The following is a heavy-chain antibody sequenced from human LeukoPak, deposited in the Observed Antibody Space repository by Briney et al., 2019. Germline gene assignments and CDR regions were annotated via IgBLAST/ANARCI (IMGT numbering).Heavy chain of an antibody. Sequence: GGSLRLSCGASGFTFSSYSMSWFRQAPGKGLEWVDNIKQNGSDKYYAESVKGRFTISRDNAKNSLYLQMNSLRAEDMAIYYHGRYSGNYFVYWGPGTLVTVSS. CDR3: GRYSGNYFVY. D-gene: IGHD1-26*01. CDR2: IKQNGSDK. V-gene: IGHV3-7*01. CDR1: GFTFSSYS. J-gene: IGHJ4*02.